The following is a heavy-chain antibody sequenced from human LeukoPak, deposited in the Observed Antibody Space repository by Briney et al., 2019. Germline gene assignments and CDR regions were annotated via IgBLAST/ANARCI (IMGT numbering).Heavy chain of an antibody. CDR1: GDSVSGSPAV. CDR2: AYYRSKWYI. J-gene: IGHJ4*02. Sequence: SQTLSLTCAISGDSVSGSPAVWNWLRQSPSRGLEWLGRAYYRSKWYIDYAVSVKGRITITPDTSKNQFSLQLNSVIPEDTAVYYCARAAVRGGTNFDYWGQGTLVTVSS. V-gene: IGHV6-1*01. CDR3: ARAAVRGGTNFDY. D-gene: IGHD3-10*01.